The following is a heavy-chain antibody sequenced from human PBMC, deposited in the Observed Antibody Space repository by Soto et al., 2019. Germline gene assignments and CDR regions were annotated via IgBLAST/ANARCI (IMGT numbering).Heavy chain of an antibody. V-gene: IGHV3-33*01. Sequence: GGSLRLSCAASGFTFSSYGMHWVRQAPGKGLEWVAVIWYDGSNKYYADSVKGRFTISRDNSKNTLYLQMNSLRAEDTAVYYCARDVSPTYFDYWGQGTLVTVSS. J-gene: IGHJ4*02. CDR2: IWYDGSNK. CDR3: ARDVSPTYFDY. CDR1: GFTFSSYG.